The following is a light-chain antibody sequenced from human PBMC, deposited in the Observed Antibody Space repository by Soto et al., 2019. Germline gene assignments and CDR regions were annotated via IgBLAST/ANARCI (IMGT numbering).Light chain of an antibody. CDR3: QQYDDLPYT. Sequence: DVQLTQSPSSLSAFVGARITITCQASQDIDNYLNWFQQKVGEAPKLLINDAAELEAGVPSRFGGSGSGTEFTLTISSLQPEDTEAYYCQQYDDLPYTFGQGTKVDIK. J-gene: IGKJ2*01. V-gene: IGKV1-33*01. CDR2: DAA. CDR1: QDIDNY.